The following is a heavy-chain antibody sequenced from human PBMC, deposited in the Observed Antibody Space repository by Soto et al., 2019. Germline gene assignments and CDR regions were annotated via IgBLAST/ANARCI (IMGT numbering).Heavy chain of an antibody. CDR3: AKDLSVVGATAFDY. CDR1: GFTFNNYW. CDR2: IKTDGSSP. J-gene: IGHJ4*02. D-gene: IGHD1-26*01. V-gene: IGHV3-74*01. Sequence: EVLLVESGGGLVHPGGSLRLSCVASGFTFNNYWMHWVRQVPGKGLVWVSRIKTDGSSPNYADSVEGRFTISSDNAKNTLYLQMNSLRAEDTAVYFCAKDLSVVGATAFDYWGQGTLVTVSS.